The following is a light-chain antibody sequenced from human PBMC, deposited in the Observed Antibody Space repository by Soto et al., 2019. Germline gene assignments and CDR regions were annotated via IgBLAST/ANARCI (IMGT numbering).Light chain of an antibody. CDR1: QSVSSY. J-gene: IGKJ4*01. V-gene: IGKV3-11*01. CDR2: DAS. Sequence: EIVLTQSPATLFLSPGERATLSCRASQSVSSYLAWYQQKPGQAPRPLIYDASHRATGIPAGFSGSGSGTDFTLTSSSLEHEDFAVYYCQQRSNWLTFGGGTKVDIK. CDR3: QQRSNWLT.